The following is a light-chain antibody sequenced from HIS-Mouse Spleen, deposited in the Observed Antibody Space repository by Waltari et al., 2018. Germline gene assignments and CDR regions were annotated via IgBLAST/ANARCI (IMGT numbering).Light chain of an antibody. CDR3: YSTDSSGNHRV. CDR1: ALPKKY. Sequence: SYELTQPPSVSVSPGQTARITCSGDALPKKYAYWYQQKSGQAPVLGIYEDSKRPSGSPGRFSGSSSGTMATLTISGAQVEDEADYYCYSTDSSGNHRVFGGGTKLTVL. V-gene: IGLV3-10*01. CDR2: EDS. J-gene: IGLJ2*01.